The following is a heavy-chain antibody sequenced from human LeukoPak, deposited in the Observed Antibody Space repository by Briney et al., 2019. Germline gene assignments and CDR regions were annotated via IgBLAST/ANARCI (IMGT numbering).Heavy chain of an antibody. J-gene: IGHJ5*02. D-gene: IGHD2-2*02. CDR1: DGLFSGYY. CDR2: LNHSGTT. V-gene: IGHV4-34*01. Sequence: SETLSLTCAVYDGLFSGYYWSWIRQSPGMGLEWIGELNHSGTTNYNPSLKSRVTISVDTSKSQFSLKLTSVTAADTAVYYCARVPDCSTTSCYTLGWLYPWGQGTLVTVSS. CDR3: ARVPDCSTTSCYTLGWLYP.